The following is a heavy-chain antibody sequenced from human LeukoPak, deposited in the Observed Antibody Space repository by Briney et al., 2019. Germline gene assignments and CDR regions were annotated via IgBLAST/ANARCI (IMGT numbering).Heavy chain of an antibody. CDR1: XFSFSDYI. Sequence: GGSLRLSCAASXFSFSDYIMNWVRQAPGKGLEWVSYISSSSNTIYYADSVKGRFTISRDNAKNSLYLQMNSLRDEDTAVYYCARDGTDKIVAPRCFDYWGQGTLVTVSS. J-gene: IGHJ4*02. CDR3: ARDGTDKIVAPRCFDY. V-gene: IGHV3-48*02. CDR2: ISSSSNTI. D-gene: IGHD3-22*01.